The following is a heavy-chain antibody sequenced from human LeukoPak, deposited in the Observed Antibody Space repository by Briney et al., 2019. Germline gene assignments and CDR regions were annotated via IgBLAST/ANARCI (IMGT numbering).Heavy chain of an antibody. CDR1: GFTFSSYA. CDR2: ISYDGSNK. V-gene: IGHV3-30-3*01. J-gene: IGHJ4*02. D-gene: IGHD6-19*01. Sequence: PGGSLRLSCAASGFTFSSYAMHWVRQAPGKGLEWVAVISYDGSNKCYADSVKGRFTISRDNSKNTLYLQMNSLRAEDTAVYYCAYLAVAGPFDYWGQGTLVTVSS. CDR3: AYLAVAGPFDY.